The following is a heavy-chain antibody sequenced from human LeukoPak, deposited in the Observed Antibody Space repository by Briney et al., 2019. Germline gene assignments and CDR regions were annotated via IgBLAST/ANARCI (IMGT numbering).Heavy chain of an antibody. D-gene: IGHD2-15*01. V-gene: IGHV4-59*01. Sequence: SETLSLTCTVSGGSISSYYWSWIRQPPGKGLEWIGYIYYSGSTNYNPSLKSRVTISVDTSKNQFSLKLSSVTAADTAVYYCARLAYAAFDYWGQGTLVTVSS. J-gene: IGHJ4*02. CDR2: IYYSGST. CDR3: ARLAYAAFDY. CDR1: GGSISSYY.